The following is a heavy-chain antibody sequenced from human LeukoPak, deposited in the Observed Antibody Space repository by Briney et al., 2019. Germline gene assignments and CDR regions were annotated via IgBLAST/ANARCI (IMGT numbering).Heavy chain of an antibody. CDR3: AREDTHAVDV. J-gene: IGHJ6*02. D-gene: IGHD5-18*01. V-gene: IGHV1-3*01. CDR2: INAGNGNT. CDR1: GYTVTSYA. Sequence: EASVKVSCKASGYTVTSYAMHWVRQAPGQRLEWMGWINAGNGNTKYSQKFQGRVTITRDTSASTAYMELRSLRSEDTAVYYCAREDTHAVDVWGQGTPVTVSS.